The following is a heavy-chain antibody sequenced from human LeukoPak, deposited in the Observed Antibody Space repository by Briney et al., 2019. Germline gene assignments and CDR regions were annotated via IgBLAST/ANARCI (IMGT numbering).Heavy chain of an antibody. CDR3: ASTNPPGYCSSTSCYTSHEYFQH. J-gene: IGHJ1*01. V-gene: IGHV4-34*01. CDR1: GGSFSGYY. Sequence: SETLSLTCAVYGGSFSGYYSSWIRQPPGKGREWIGEINHSGSTNYNPSLKSRVTIPLDTYKNQFSLKLSSVTAADTAVYYCASTNPPGYCSSTSCYTSHEYFQHWGQGTLVTVSS. CDR2: INHSGST. D-gene: IGHD2-2*02.